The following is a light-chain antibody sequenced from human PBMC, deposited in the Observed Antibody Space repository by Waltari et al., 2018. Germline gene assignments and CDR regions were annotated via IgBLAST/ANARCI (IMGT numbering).Light chain of an antibody. J-gene: IGKJ4*01. CDR1: QGLNSW. CDR2: AAS. V-gene: IGKV1-12*01. CDR3: QQGDLFPLT. Sequence: DIQMTQSPSSVSASVGDRVTITCRASQGLNSWLAWYQQKPGKAPKLRIYAASNLQNWVPSRFSASGSGTEFILTISSLQPEDFATYYCQQGDLFPLTFGSGTRVTIK.